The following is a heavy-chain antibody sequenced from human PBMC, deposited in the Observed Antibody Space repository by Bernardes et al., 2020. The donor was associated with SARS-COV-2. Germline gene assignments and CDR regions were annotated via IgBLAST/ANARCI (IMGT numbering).Heavy chain of an antibody. V-gene: IGHV3-74*01. D-gene: IGHD3-16*01. CDR2: VSGDGKST. Sequence: GDLSPPRAAAGVTLTHYWMHWDRPAPGEGLVWLSRVSGDGKSTFYADSVKGRFAISRDNAKNTLFLQMNSLRVDDTAVYFCARDPEGGSDSWGRGTLVTVSS. CDR1: GVTLTHYW. CDR3: ARDPEGGSDS. J-gene: IGHJ4*02.